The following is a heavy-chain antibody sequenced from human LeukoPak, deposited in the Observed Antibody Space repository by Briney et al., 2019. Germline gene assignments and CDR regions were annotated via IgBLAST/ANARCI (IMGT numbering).Heavy chain of an antibody. CDR2: INHSGST. CDR3: AREGNWFDP. J-gene: IGHJ5*02. Sequence: SETLSLTCAVYGGSFSGYYWSWIRQPPGKGLEWIGEINHSGSTNYNPSLKSRVTMSVDTSKNQFSLKLSSVTAADTAVYYCAREGNWFDPWGQGTLVTVSS. V-gene: IGHV4-34*01. CDR1: GGSFSGYY.